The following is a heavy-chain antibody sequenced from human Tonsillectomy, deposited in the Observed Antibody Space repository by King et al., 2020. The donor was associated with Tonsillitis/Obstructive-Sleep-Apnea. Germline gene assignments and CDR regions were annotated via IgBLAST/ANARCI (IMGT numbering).Heavy chain of an antibody. Sequence: VQLVESGGGLVQPGRSLRLSCAASGFTFDDYAMHWVRQAPGKGLEWVSGISWDSGSISYADSVKGRFTISRDNARDSLYLQMNSLRPEGTALYYCAKGAAATRYNWFDPGGQGTLVTVSS. J-gene: IGHJ5*02. CDR3: AKGAAATRYNWFDP. CDR1: GFTFDDYA. V-gene: IGHV3-9*01. CDR2: ISWDSGSI. D-gene: IGHD6-13*01.